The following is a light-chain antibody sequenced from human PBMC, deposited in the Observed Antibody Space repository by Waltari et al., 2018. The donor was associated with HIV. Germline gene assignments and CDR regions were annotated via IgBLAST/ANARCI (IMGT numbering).Light chain of an antibody. CDR3: QVWDSSSDHVV. CDR2: EDN. CDR1: NIGSSS. V-gene: IGLV3-21*02. J-gene: IGLJ3*02. Sequence: SYVLTQPLSLSLAPGQTARITCGGHNIGSSSVHWYQQKPSKAPVLVVHEDNDRPSGIPERFSGSNSGNTATLTISRVDAGDEADYYCQVWDSSSDHVVFGGVTKVTVL.